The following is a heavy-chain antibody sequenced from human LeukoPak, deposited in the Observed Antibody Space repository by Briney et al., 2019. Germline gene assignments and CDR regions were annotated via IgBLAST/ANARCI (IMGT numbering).Heavy chain of an antibody. D-gene: IGHD3-9*01. J-gene: IGHJ5*02. CDR2: INHRGST. Sequence: SETLSLTCAVYGGSFSVYYWTWIRQPPGKGMEWIGEINHRGSTNYNPSPKGRVAISVDTSENQFSLKLPSVTTADTAVYYCAYWLSTVGWFDPWGQGTLVTVSS. CDR3: AYWLSTVGWFDP. V-gene: IGHV4-34*01. CDR1: GGSFSVYY.